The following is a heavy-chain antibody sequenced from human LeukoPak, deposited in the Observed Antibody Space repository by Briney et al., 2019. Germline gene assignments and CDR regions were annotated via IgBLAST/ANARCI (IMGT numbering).Heavy chain of an antibody. CDR2: ISSDGSNN. Sequence: GGSLRLSCAASGFTFNSYAMHWVRQARGKGLEWVAVISSDGSNNYYADSVKGRFTISRDNSKNTLYLQVNSLRTEDTAMYYCARDRYRSGWYGDFDCWGQGTLVPVSS. D-gene: IGHD6-19*01. CDR3: ARDRYRSGWYGDFDC. V-gene: IGHV3-30-3*01. CDR1: GFTFNSYA. J-gene: IGHJ4*02.